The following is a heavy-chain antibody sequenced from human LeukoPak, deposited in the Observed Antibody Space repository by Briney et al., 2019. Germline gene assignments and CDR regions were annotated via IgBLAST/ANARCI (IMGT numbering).Heavy chain of an antibody. CDR1: GGSIISYY. CDR3: ARHTRYNYYYMDL. V-gene: IGHV4-59*08. J-gene: IGHJ6*03. Sequence: PSETLSLTCTVSGGSIISYYGSWIRPPPGEGLEWIGYIYYSGSTNNNPSLKSRVTIPVDKSKKQFYLKLSSVTAADTAVYYCARHTRYNYYYMDLWGKGTTVTLSS. CDR2: IYYSGST.